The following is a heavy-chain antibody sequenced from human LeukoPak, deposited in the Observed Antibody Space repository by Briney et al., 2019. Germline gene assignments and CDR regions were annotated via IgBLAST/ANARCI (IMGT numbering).Heavy chain of an antibody. D-gene: IGHD7-27*01. Sequence: PSETLSLTCTVSGGSISSYYWTWIRQPPGKGLEWIGCIYYSGSTNYNPSLKSRVTISVDTSKNQFSLKLSSVTAADTAVYYCAVAPSGAFDIWGQGTMVTVSS. CDR1: GGSISSYY. CDR2: IYYSGST. CDR3: AVAPSGAFDI. J-gene: IGHJ3*02. V-gene: IGHV4-59*01.